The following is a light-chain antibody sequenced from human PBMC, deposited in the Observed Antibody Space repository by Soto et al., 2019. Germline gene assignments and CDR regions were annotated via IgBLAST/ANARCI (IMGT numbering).Light chain of an antibody. CDR1: QSISSY. CDR3: QQSYSTPRT. Sequence: ITITQSPSALCASVEDRVTITCRASQSISSYLNWYQQKPGKAPKLLIYAASSLQSGVPSRFSGSGSGTDFTLTISSLQPEDFATYYCQQSYSTPRTFGQGTKVDIK. CDR2: AAS. V-gene: IGKV1-39*01. J-gene: IGKJ1*01.